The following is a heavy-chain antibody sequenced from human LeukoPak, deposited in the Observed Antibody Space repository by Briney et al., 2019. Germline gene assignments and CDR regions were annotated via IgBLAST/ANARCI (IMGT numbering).Heavy chain of an antibody. CDR2: TYYRSKWYN. Sequence: SQTLSLTCAISGDSVSSNSAAWNWIRQSPSRGLEWLGRTYYRSKWYNDYAVSVKSRITINPDTSKNQFSLQLNSVTPEDTAVYYCARDHHGFRSPDTATGAGYYYYHMDVWGKGTTVTISS. CDR1: GDSVSSNSAA. V-gene: IGHV6-1*01. D-gene: IGHD5-18*01. CDR3: ARDHHGFRSPDTATGAGYYYYHMDV. J-gene: IGHJ6*03.